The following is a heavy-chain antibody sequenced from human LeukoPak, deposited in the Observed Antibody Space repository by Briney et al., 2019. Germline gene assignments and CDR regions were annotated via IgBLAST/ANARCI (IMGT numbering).Heavy chain of an antibody. J-gene: IGHJ4*02. Sequence: PSETLSLTCTVSGGSISSYYWSWIRQPPGKGLEWIGYIYYSGSTNYNPSLKSRVTISVDTSKNQFSLKLSSVTAADTAVYYCARGGSGSYYALNDYWGQGTLVTVSS. CDR1: GGSISSYY. CDR2: IYYSGST. D-gene: IGHD1-26*01. CDR3: ARGGSGSYYALNDY. V-gene: IGHV4-59*01.